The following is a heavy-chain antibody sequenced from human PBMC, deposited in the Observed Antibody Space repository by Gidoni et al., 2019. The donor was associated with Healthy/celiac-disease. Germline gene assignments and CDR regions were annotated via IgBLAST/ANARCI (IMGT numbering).Heavy chain of an antibody. CDR3: ARHAPVATINY. Sequence: WGWIRQPPGKGLEWIGSIYYSGSTYYNPSLKSRVTISVDTSKNQFSLKLSSVTAADTAVYYCARHAPVATINYWGQGTLVTVSS. D-gene: IGHD5-12*01. V-gene: IGHV4-39*01. J-gene: IGHJ4*02. CDR2: IYYSGST.